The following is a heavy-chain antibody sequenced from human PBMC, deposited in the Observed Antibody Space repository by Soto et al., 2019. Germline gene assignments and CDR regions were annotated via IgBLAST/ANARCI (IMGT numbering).Heavy chain of an antibody. J-gene: IGHJ1*01. CDR3: ARAPPYSSSFEYFQH. CDR2: ISAYNGNT. D-gene: IGHD6-13*01. Sequence: VASVKVSCKASGYTFTSYGISWVRQAPGQGLEWMGWISAYNGNTNYAQKLQGRVTMTTDTSTSTAYMELRSLRSDDTAVYYCARAPPYSSSFEYFQHWGQGTLVTVSS. V-gene: IGHV1-18*01. CDR1: GYTFTSYG.